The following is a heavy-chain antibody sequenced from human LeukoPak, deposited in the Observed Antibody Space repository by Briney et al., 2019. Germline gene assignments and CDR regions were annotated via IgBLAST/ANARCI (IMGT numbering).Heavy chain of an antibody. CDR3: ARDLGYGDYFFDD. V-gene: IGHV4-34*01. CDR2: IYHSGSS. CDR1: GGSFSGYY. J-gene: IGHJ4*02. Sequence: SETLSLTCADYGGSFSGYYWSRIRQPPGKGLEWIGEIYHSGSSKYNPSLKSRLTISVDKSKNQFSLRLSSVTAADTAVYYCARDLGYGDYFFDDWGQGTLVTVSS. D-gene: IGHD4-17*01.